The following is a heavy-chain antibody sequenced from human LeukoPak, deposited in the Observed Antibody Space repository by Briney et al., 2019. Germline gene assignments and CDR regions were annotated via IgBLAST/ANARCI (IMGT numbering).Heavy chain of an antibody. CDR2: IRYDGSNK. CDR3: AREASDAFDI. J-gene: IGHJ3*02. Sequence: GGSLRLSCAASGFTFSSYDMHWVRQAPGKGLEWVALIRYDGSNKNYADSVKGRFTISRDNFKNTLFLQMNSLRAEDTAVYYCAREASDAFDIWGQGTMVTVSS. V-gene: IGHV3-30*02. CDR1: GFTFSSYD.